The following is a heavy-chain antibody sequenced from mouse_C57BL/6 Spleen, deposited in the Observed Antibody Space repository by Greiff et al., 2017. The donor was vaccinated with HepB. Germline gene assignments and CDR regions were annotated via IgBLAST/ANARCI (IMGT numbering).Heavy chain of an antibody. CDR1: GYTFTDYN. D-gene: IGHD2-10*02. V-gene: IGHV1-18*01. Sequence: VQLQQSGPELVKPGASVKIPCKASGYTFTDYNMDWVKQSHGKSLEWIGDINPNNGGTIYNQKFKGKATLTVDKSSSTAYMELRSLTSEDTAVYYCARSRYEKDVYYFDYWGQGTTLTVSS. CDR3: ARSRYEKDVYYFDY. J-gene: IGHJ2*01. CDR2: INPNNGGT.